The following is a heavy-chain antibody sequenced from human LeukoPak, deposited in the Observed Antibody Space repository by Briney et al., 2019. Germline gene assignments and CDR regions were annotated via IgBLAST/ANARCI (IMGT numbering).Heavy chain of an antibody. CDR2: ISYDGSNK. V-gene: IGHV3-30*03. D-gene: IGHD6-13*01. J-gene: IGHJ3*02. CDR3: ATYPGIGEYAFGI. Sequence: GRSLRLSCAASGFTFSSYAMHWVRQAPGKGLEWVAVISYDGSNKYYADSVKGRFTISGDNSKNTLYLQMNSLRTEDTAVYYCATYPGIGEYAFGIWGQGTMVTVSS. CDR1: GFTFSSYA.